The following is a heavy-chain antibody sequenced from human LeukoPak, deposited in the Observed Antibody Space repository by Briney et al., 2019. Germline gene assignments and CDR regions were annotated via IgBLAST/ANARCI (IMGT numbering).Heavy chain of an antibody. J-gene: IGHJ6*04. Sequence: SETLSLTCAVYGGSSSGYYWSWIRQPPGKGLEWIGEINHSGSTNYNPSLKSRVTISVDTSKNQFSLKLSSVTAADTAVYYCARFTLNYYYGMDVWGKGTTVTVSS. CDR1: GGSSSGYY. CDR3: ARFTLNYYYGMDV. V-gene: IGHV4-34*01. CDR2: INHSGST.